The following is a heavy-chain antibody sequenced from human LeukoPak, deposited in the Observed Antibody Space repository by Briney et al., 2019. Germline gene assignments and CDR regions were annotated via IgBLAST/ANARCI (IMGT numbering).Heavy chain of an antibody. CDR2: INHSGST. CDR3: ARITAYCSSTSCYFTRVGYYYMDV. Sequence: SETLSLTCAVYGGSFSGYYWSWIRQPPGKGLEWIGEINHSGSTNYNPSLKSRVTISVDTSKNQFSLKLSSVTAADTAVYYCARITAYCSSTSCYFTRVGYYYMDVWGKGTTVTVSS. V-gene: IGHV4-34*01. J-gene: IGHJ6*03. D-gene: IGHD2-2*01. CDR1: GGSFSGYY.